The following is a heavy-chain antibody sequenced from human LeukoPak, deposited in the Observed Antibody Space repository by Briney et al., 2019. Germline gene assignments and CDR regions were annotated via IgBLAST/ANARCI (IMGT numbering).Heavy chain of an antibody. D-gene: IGHD3-22*01. Sequence: GESLKISCKASGYSFTSYWIAWVRQMPGKGLEWMGTIYPGDSDTRYSPSFQGQVAILADKSISTAYLQWSSLKASDTAMYYCARRFYYYDSSGAAFDIWGQGTMVTVSS. CDR3: ARRFYYYDSSGAAFDI. V-gene: IGHV5-51*01. CDR2: IYPGDSDT. J-gene: IGHJ3*02. CDR1: GYSFTSYW.